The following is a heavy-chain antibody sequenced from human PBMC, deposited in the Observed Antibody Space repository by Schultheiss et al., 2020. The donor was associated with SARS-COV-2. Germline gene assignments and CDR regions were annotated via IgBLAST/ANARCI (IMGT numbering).Heavy chain of an antibody. D-gene: IGHD3-10*01. CDR3: ARDGGYYGSGSYWEHAFDI. CDR1: GYTFTSYD. Sequence: ASVKVSCKASGYTFTSYDINWVRQATGQGLEWMGWMNRNSGATGYAQKFQGRVTITRDTSISTAYMELSRLRSDDTAVYYCARDGGYYGSGSYWEHAFDIWGQGTMVTVSS. J-gene: IGHJ3*02. CDR2: MNRNSGAT. V-gene: IGHV1-8*01.